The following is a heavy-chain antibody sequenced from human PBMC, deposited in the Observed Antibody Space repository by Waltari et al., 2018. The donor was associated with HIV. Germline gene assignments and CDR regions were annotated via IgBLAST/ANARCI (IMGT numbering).Heavy chain of an antibody. D-gene: IGHD2-15*01. CDR3: ARASPEGGYLDY. V-gene: IGHV3-33*01. CDR2: IWFDGGKK. J-gene: IGHJ4*02. Sequence: QVQVVASGGGVVQPGPSLRLSCEASGFSFSDSGTHWVRQAPGKGLEWVAVIWFDGGKKVFADSVKGRFTISRDNSKNTVELHMNSVTAEDTAVYYCARASPEGGYLDYWGQGTLVTVSS. CDR1: GFSFSDSG.